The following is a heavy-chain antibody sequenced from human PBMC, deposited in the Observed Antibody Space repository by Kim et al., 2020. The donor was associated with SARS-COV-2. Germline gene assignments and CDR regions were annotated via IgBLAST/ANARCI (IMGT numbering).Heavy chain of an antibody. Sequence: GGSLRLSCAASGFTFSTYTINWVRQAPGKGLEWVSSISSSSRYIYYADSVKGRFTISRDNAKNSLYLQMNSLRAEDTAVYYCARDFSAAMVTPDFDYWGQGTLVTVSS. CDR1: GFTFSTYT. D-gene: IGHD5-18*01. V-gene: IGHV3-21*01. CDR2: ISSSSRYI. J-gene: IGHJ4*02. CDR3: ARDFSAAMVTPDFDY.